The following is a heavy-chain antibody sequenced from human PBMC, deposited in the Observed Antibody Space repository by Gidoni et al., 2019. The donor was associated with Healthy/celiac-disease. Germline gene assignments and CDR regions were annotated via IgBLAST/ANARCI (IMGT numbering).Heavy chain of an antibody. CDR1: GFTFDDYA. CDR3: AKSPYSGYANGMDV. V-gene: IGHV3-9*01. D-gene: IGHD5-12*01. CDR2: ISWNSGSI. Sequence: EVQLVESGGGLVQPGRSLRLSCAASGFTFDDYAMHWVRQAPGKGLEWVSGISWNSGSIGYADSVKGRFTISRDNAKNSLYLQMNSLRAEDTALYYCAKSPYSGYANGMDVWGQGTTVTVSS. J-gene: IGHJ6*02.